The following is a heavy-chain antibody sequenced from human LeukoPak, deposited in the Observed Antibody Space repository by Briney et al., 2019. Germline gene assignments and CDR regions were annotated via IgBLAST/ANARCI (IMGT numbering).Heavy chain of an antibody. CDR3: ASDGWFGDYNWFDP. CDR1: GFTFSSYS. D-gene: IGHD3-10*01. Sequence: GESLRLSCAAAGFTFSSYSMNWVRQAPGKVLEWVSYISSASNTIYYADSVKGRFTISRDNANNSLYLQMNSLRAEDTAMYYCASDGWFGDYNWFDPWGQGTLVTVSS. CDR2: ISSASNTI. J-gene: IGHJ5*02. V-gene: IGHV3-48*01.